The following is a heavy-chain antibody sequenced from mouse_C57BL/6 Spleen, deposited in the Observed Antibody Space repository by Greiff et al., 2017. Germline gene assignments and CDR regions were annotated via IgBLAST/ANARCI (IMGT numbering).Heavy chain of an antibody. CDR3: ARSGRDYAMDY. CDR2: IYPRSGNT. D-gene: IGHD3-1*01. V-gene: IGHV1-81*01. J-gene: IGHJ4*01. CDR1: GYTFTSYG. Sequence: VQLQQSGAELARPGASVKLSCKASGYTFTSYGISWVKQRTGQGLEWIGEIYPRSGNTYYTEKFKGKATLTADKSSSTAYMELRSLTSEDSAVYFCARSGRDYAMDYWGQGTSVTVSS.